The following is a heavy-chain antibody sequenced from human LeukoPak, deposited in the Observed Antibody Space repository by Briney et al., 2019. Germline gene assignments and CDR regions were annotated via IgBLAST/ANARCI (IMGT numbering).Heavy chain of an antibody. Sequence: GGSLRLSCAASGFTFSTYSMNWVRQAPGKGLEWVSSISGISGYIYYTDSVKGRFTISRDNAKNSVFLEMNSLRADDTAMYYCAEDLPEDEGDYWTPGGNAFDIWGQGTMVTVSS. CDR2: ISGISGYI. D-gene: IGHD3/OR15-3a*01. CDR1: GFTFSTYS. CDR3: AEDLPEDEGDYWTPGGNAFDI. J-gene: IGHJ3*02. V-gene: IGHV3-21*06.